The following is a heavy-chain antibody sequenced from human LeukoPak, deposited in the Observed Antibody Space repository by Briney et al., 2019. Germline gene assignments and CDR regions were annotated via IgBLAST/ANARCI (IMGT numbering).Heavy chain of an antibody. J-gene: IGHJ4*02. D-gene: IGHD2-2*02. V-gene: IGHV4-39*01. CDR1: GDSITGDSISSNSHY. CDR3: ARRGVLPAPIRGYDY. Sequence: PSETLSLTCTVSGDSITGDSISSNSHYWDWIRQPPGKGLEWIGSVYYSGSTYYNPSLRSRVTISVDTSKNQFSLKLSSVTAADTAVYYCARRGVLPAPIRGYDYWGQGTLVTVSS. CDR2: VYYSGST.